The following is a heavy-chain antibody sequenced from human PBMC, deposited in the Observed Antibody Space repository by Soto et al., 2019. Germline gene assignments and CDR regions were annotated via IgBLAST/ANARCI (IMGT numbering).Heavy chain of an antibody. CDR2: IIPIFGTA. D-gene: IGHD5-12*01. J-gene: IGHJ3*02. CDR3: ARFHRSRDGYNYGDAFDI. V-gene: IGHV1-69*13. Sequence: SVKVSCKASGGTFSSYAISWVRQAPGQGLEWMGGIIPIFGTANYAQKFQGRVTITADESTSTAYMELSSLRSEDTAVYYCARFHRSRDGYNYGDAFDIWGQGTMVTV. CDR1: GGTFSSYA.